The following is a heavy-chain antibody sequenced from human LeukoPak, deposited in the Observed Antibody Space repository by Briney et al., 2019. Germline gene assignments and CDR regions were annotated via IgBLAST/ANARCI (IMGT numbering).Heavy chain of an antibody. D-gene: IGHD6-19*01. J-gene: IGHJ4*02. V-gene: IGHV3-30-3*01. CDR2: VSYDGGSK. Sequence: GGSLRLSCAASGFAFSSYAMHWVRQGPGKGLEWVALVSYDGGSKYYADSVKGRITISRDNSKNTLYLQMNSLRAEDTAVYYCAKAPPGWPILNYFDYWGQGTLVTVSS. CDR1: GFAFSSYA. CDR3: AKAPPGWPILNYFDY.